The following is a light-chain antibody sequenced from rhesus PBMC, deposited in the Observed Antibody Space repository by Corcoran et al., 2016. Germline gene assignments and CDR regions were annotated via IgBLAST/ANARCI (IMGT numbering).Light chain of an antibody. Sequence: DIKMTQSPSSLSASVGDTVTITCRASQSISSWLDWYQQKPGKAPKLLIYKASSLQSGVPSRFSGSGYGTDFTLTISSLQPEDFATYYCLQYSSSPYSFGQGTKVEIK. J-gene: IGKJ2*01. CDR1: QSISSW. V-gene: IGKV1-22*01. CDR3: LQYSSSPYS. CDR2: KAS.